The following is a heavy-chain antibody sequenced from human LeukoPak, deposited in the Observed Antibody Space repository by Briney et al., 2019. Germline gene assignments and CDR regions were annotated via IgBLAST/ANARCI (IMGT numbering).Heavy chain of an antibody. CDR3: AREGSDGYDSSGYYHDFDY. CDR2: ISSSGSTI. V-gene: IGHV3-11*01. Sequence: GGSLRLSCAASGFTFSDYYMSWIRQAPGKGLEWVSYISSSGSTIYYADSVKGRSTISRDNAKNSLYLQMNSLRAEDTAVYYCAREGSDGYDSSGYYHDFDYWGQGTLVTVSS. D-gene: IGHD3-22*01. CDR1: GFTFSDYY. J-gene: IGHJ4*02.